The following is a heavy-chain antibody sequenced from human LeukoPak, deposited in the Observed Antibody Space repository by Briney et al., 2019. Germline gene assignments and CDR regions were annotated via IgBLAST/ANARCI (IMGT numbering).Heavy chain of an antibody. J-gene: IGHJ3*02. V-gene: IGHV3-52*01. CDR1: GFTFSNSW. Sequence: GGSLRLSCAASGFTFSNSWMHWVCQAPEKGLEWVADMKCDGSEKRYVDSVKGRLTISRDNAKNSLYLQVNSLRAEDMTVYYCVRGVGSSTSCYVRAFDIWGQGTMVTVSS. D-gene: IGHD2-2*01. CDR2: MKCDGSEK. CDR3: VRGVGSSTSCYVRAFDI.